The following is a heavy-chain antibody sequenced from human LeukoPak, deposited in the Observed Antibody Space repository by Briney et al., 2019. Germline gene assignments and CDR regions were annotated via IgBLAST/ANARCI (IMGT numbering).Heavy chain of an antibody. CDR3: ARSPGNFWSGYYDDY. J-gene: IGHJ4*02. Sequence: SETLSLTCIVSGGSISSISSNNYHWGWIRQPPGKGLEWIGYIYYSGSTYYNPSLKSRVTISVDTSKNQFSLKLSSVTAADTAVYYCARSPGNFWSGYYDDYWGQGTLVTVSS. D-gene: IGHD3-3*01. CDR1: GGSISSISSNNYH. CDR2: IYYSGST. V-gene: IGHV4-31*03.